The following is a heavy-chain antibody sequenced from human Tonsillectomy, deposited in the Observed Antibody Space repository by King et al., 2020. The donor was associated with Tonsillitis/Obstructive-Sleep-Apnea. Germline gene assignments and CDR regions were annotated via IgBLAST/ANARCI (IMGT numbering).Heavy chain of an antibody. CDR1: GYSFTSFW. J-gene: IGHJ4*02. V-gene: IGHV5-10-1*01. CDR3: ARRYSGSGRYWDY. Sequence: QLVQSGAEVKKPGESLRISCKSSGYSFTSFWITWVRQMPGKGLEWMGKIDPTDSYTDYSPSFQGHVTISADKSISTAYLQWSSLKASDSAMYYCARRYSGSGRYWDYWGQGTLVTVSS. CDR2: IDPTDSYT. D-gene: IGHD3-10*01.